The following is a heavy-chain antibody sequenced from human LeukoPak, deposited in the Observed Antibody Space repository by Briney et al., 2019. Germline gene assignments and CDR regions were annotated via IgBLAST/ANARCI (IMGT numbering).Heavy chain of an antibody. CDR2: IYTSGNT. Sequence: SETLSLTCTVSGGSISSYYWSWIRQPAGKGLEWIGRIYTSGNTNYNPSLKSRVTMSVDTSRNQFSLRLSSVTAADTAVYYCARFSCSGGTCSPEDYWGQGTLVTVSS. CDR1: GGSISSYY. D-gene: IGHD2-15*01. CDR3: ARFSCSGGTCSPEDY. J-gene: IGHJ4*02. V-gene: IGHV4-4*07.